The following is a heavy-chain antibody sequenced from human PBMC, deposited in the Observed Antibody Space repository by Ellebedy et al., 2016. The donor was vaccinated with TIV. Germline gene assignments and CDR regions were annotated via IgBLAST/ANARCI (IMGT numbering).Heavy chain of an antibody. Sequence: AASVKVSCKASGFTFTKSAVQWVRQARGQRLEWIGWIVVGSGNTHYAQKFQERVTITRDMSTSTADMELSSLGSEDTAVYYCAADSVVGPSASWYFDLWGRGTLVTVSS. D-gene: IGHD2-15*01. CDR3: AADSVVGPSASWYFDL. J-gene: IGHJ2*01. CDR1: GFTFTKSA. CDR2: IVVGSGNT. V-gene: IGHV1-58*01.